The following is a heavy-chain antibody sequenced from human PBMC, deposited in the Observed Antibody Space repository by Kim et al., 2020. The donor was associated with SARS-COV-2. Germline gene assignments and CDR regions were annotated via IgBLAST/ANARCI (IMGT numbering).Heavy chain of an antibody. CDR3: AKSLTI. Sequence: GGSLRLSCAASGFTFSSYSMNWVRQAPGKGLEWVSYISSSSTKYYADSVKGRFTISRDNAKNSLYLQMNSLRDEDTAVYYCAKSLTIRGQGTLVTVSS. CDR1: GFTFSSYS. D-gene: IGHD3-10*01. V-gene: IGHV3-48*02. CDR2: ISSSSTK. J-gene: IGHJ4*02.